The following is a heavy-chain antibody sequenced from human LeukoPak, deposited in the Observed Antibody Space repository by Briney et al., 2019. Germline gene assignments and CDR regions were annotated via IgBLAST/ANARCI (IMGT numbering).Heavy chain of an antibody. J-gene: IGHJ4*02. CDR3: ARHAMILWFGESYFDY. Sequence: SETLSLTCTLSGGSISSYYWSWIRQPPGKGLEWIGYIYYSGSTNYNPSLKSRVTISVDTSKNQFSLKLSSLTAADTAVYYCARHAMILWFGESYFDYWGEGTLVTVSS. V-gene: IGHV4-59*08. CDR1: GGSISSYY. CDR2: IYYSGST. D-gene: IGHD3-10*01.